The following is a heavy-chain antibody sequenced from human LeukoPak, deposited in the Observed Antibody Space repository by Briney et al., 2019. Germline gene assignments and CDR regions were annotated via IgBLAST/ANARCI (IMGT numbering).Heavy chain of an antibody. CDR1: GFTFTSYS. D-gene: IGHD7-27*01. Sequence: GGSLRLSCAASGFTFTSYSMNWVRQAPGKGLEWVSYIRSRPSTIYYADSAKGRFTISRDDAKNSLYLQMNSLRAEDTAIYYCVRDHHWGFDSWGQGTQVTVSS. J-gene: IGHJ4*02. CDR2: IRSRPSTI. CDR3: VRDHHWGFDS. V-gene: IGHV3-48*01.